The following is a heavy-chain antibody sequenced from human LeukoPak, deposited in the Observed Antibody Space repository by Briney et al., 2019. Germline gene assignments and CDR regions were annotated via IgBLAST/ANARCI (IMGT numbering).Heavy chain of an antibody. V-gene: IGHV3-48*04. Sequence: GGSLRLSCAASGFTFSSYSMNWVRQAPGKGLEWVSYISSSSSTIYYADSVKGRFTVSRDNSKNSLYLQMNSLRAEDTALYYCAKDSDPLRYFDWLYSRNYYYYYMDVWGKGTTVTVSS. D-gene: IGHD3-9*01. J-gene: IGHJ6*03. CDR2: ISSSSSTI. CDR1: GFTFSSYS. CDR3: AKDSDPLRYFDWLYSRNYYYYYMDV.